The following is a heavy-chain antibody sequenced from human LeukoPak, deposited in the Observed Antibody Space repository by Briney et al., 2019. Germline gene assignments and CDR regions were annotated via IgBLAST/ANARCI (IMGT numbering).Heavy chain of an antibody. V-gene: IGHV3-74*01. CDR2: INSDGSSR. D-gene: IGHD6-25*01. CDR1: GFTFSSYW. Sequence: PGGSLRLSCAASGFTFSSYWMHWVRQAPGKGLVWVSRINSDGSSRSYADSVKGRFTISRDNAKNTLYLQMNSLRAEDTAVYYCARDGRGGSGNYYYYKMAVWGKGT. J-gene: IGHJ6*03. CDR3: ARDGRGGSGNYYYYKMAV.